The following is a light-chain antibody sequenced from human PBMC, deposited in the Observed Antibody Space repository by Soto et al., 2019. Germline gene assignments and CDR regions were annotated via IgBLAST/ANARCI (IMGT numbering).Light chain of an antibody. CDR2: DVS. J-gene: IGLJ1*01. Sequence: QSVLTQPASVSGSPGQSISISCTGTSSDVGGYEYVSWYQQHAGKAPKLMIYDVSSRASGVSNRFSGSKPGNTASLTISGLQAEDEADYYCISYTSINLYVLGTGTKVTVL. V-gene: IGLV2-14*01. CDR3: ISYTSINLYV. CDR1: SSDVGGYEY.